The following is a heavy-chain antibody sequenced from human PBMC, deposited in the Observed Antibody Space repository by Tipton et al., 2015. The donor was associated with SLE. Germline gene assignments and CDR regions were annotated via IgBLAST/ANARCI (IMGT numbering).Heavy chain of an antibody. CDR2: INHSGST. J-gene: IGHJ4*02. CDR3: ARQGTGFGSGRDDY. V-gene: IGHV4-34*01. Sequence: LRLSCAVYGGSFSGYYWSWIRQPPGKGLEWIGEINHSGSTNYTPSLKSRVTTSVDTSKNQFSLSLYSVTVEDTAVYYCARQGTGFGSGRDDYWGQGILVTVSS. D-gene: IGHD1-14*01. CDR1: GGSFSGYY.